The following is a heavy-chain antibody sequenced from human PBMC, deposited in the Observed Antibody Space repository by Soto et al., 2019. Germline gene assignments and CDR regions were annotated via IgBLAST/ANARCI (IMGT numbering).Heavy chain of an antibody. V-gene: IGHV3-23*01. J-gene: IGHJ4*02. Sequence: EVQLLESGGGLVQPGGSLRLSCAASGITFSSYAMSWVRQAPGKGLEWVSAISGSGGSTYYADSVKGRFTISRDNSKNTMYLQMNSLRAEDTAVYYCAKDRLVGYSSGWYELDYWGQGTLVTVSS. CDR1: GITFSSYA. CDR2: ISGSGGST. D-gene: IGHD6-19*01. CDR3: AKDRLVGYSSGWYELDY.